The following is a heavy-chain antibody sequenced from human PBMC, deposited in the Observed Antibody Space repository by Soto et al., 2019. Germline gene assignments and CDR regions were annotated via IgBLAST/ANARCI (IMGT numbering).Heavy chain of an antibody. D-gene: IGHD1-1*01. V-gene: IGHV1-18*01. J-gene: IGHJ4*02. Sequence: QVHLVQSGAEVEKPGASVKVSCKGSGYAFTTYGITWVRQAPGQGLAWMGWISAHNGNTNDAQKLQGRVTVTRDPSTSTAYMELRSLRSDDTAVYYCARGRYGDYWGQGALVTVSS. CDR3: ARGRYGDY. CDR1: GYAFTTYG. CDR2: ISAHNGNT.